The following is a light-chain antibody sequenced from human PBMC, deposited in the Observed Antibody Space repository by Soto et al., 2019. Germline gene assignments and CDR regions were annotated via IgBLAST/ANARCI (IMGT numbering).Light chain of an antibody. CDR1: SSDVGGYNF. CDR2: EVS. V-gene: IGLV2-8*01. Sequence: QSALTQPPSASGSPGQSVTISCTGTSSDVGGYNFVSWYQQHPGKAPKLMIYEVSQRPSGVPDRFSGSKSGNTASLTVSGLQADDEADYYCSSYAGGNNWVFGGGTKVTVL. J-gene: IGLJ3*02. CDR3: SSYAGGNNWV.